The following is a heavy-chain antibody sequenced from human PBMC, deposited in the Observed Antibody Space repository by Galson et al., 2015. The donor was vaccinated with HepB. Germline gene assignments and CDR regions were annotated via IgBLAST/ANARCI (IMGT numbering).Heavy chain of an antibody. V-gene: IGHV3-48*02. CDR1: GFTFSSYS. CDR2: ISSSSSTI. J-gene: IGHJ4*02. Sequence: SLRLSCAASGFTFSSYSMNWARQAPGKGLEWVSYISSSSSTIYYADSVKGRFTISRDNAKNSLYLQMNSLRDEDTAVYYCARDRRKWGITMIVGGDCWGQGTLVTVSS. D-gene: IGHD3-22*01. CDR3: ARDRRKWGITMIVGGDC.